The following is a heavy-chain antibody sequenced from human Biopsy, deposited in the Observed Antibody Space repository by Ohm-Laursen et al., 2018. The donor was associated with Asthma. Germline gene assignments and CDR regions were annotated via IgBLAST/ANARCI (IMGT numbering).Heavy chain of an antibody. CDR1: GASITSSAYY. J-gene: IGHJ6*02. D-gene: IGHD2-2*01. V-gene: IGHV4-39*01. CDR2: MYYGETT. Sequence: SETLSLTWAVSGASITSSAYYWGWIRQPPGKGLEWIGSMYYGETTYYSPSLKSRVTISVDTSKNQFSLILSSVTAADTAVYYCARHDQRWDTYADVWGPGTTVSVS. CDR3: ARHDQRWDTYADV.